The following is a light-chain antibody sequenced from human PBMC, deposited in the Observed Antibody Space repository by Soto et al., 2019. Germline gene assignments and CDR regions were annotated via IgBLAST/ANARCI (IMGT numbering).Light chain of an antibody. J-gene: IGKJ1*01. V-gene: IGKV3-20*01. CDR3: HQYGSSGT. Sequence: EILLTQSPGTLSLSPGERATLSGRASQSVSNNYLAWYQQKPGQAPRLLIYGESNRATGIPDRFSGNGSGTDFTLTISRLEPEDFAVYYCHQYGSSGTFGPGTQVDIK. CDR2: GES. CDR1: QSVSNNY.